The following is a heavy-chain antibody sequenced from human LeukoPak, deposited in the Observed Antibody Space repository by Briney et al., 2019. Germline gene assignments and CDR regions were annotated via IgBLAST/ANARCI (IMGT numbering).Heavy chain of an antibody. CDR2: INPSGGST. D-gene: IGHD5-24*01. CDR3: ARVRDGYNDAYDI. V-gene: IGHV1-46*01. CDR1: GYTFTSYD. J-gene: IGHJ3*02. Sequence: ASVKVSCKASGYTFTSYDINWVRQATGQGLEWMGIINPSGGSTSYAQKFQGRVTMTRDMSTSTVYMELSSLRSEDTAVYYCARVRDGYNDAYDIWGQGTMVTVPS.